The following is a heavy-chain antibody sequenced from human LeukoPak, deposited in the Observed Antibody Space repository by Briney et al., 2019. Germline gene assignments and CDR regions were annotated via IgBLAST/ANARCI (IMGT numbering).Heavy chain of an antibody. D-gene: IGHD3-16*01. CDR2: ISSSSSTI. CDR3: ARDMITFGGVTRPSQNDY. J-gene: IGHJ4*02. Sequence: PGGSLRLSCAASGFTFSSYSMNWVRQAPGKGLEWVSYISSSSSTIYYADSVKGRLTISRDNAKNSLYLQMNSLRAEDTAVYYCARDMITFGGVTRPSQNDYWGQGTLVTVSS. CDR1: GFTFSSYS. V-gene: IGHV3-48*04.